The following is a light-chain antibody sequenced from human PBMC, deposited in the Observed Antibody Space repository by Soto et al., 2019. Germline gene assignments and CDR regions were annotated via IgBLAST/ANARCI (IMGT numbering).Light chain of an antibody. CDR1: QSVSSSY. CDR2: GAS. V-gene: IGKV3D-7*01. J-gene: IGKJ2*01. CDR3: QQDYNLPLT. Sequence: EIVMTQSPATLSLSPGERATLSCRASQSVSSSYLSWYQQKPGQAPRLLIYGASTRATGIPARFSGSGSGTDFTLTISSRQPEDFAVYYCQQDYNLPLTFGQGTKLEIK.